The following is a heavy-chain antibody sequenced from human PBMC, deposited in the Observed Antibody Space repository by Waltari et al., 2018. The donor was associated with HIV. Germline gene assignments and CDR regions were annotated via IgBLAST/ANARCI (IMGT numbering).Heavy chain of an antibody. CDR3: VRETSGRDAFDI. Sequence: LVESGGDLVQSGTSLRLSCEASRFSFSDYDMFWVRQAPGKGLEWVAGISNDGKDKKYVDSVKVRFNVSRDNVKNTLYLYMSRLRPEDTAVYYCVRETSGRDAFDIWGLGTQVIVSS. J-gene: IGHJ3*02. V-gene: IGHV3-30*15. CDR1: RFSFSDYD. CDR2: ISNDGKDK. D-gene: IGHD2-15*01.